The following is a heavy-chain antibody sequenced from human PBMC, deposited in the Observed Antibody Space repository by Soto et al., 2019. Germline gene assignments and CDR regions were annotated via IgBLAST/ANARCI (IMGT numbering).Heavy chain of an antibody. J-gene: IGHJ5*02. V-gene: IGHV3-23*01. CDR1: GFTFSSYA. CDR2: ISGSGGST. CDR3: AQAHARSGSYYNGWFVT. D-gene: IGHD1-26*01. Sequence: EVQLLESGGGLVQPGGSLRLSCAASGFTFSSYAMSWVRQAPGKGLEWVSAISGSGGSTYYADSVKGRFTISRDNSKNTLYLQLNSLRAENTAVYYCAQAHARSGSYYNGWFVTWGQGTLVTVSS.